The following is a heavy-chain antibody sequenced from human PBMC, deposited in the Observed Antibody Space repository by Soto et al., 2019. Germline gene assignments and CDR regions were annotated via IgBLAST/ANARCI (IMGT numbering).Heavy chain of an antibody. D-gene: IGHD6-13*01. J-gene: IGHJ4*02. CDR3: ASDPDTGSSWYEYAHDY. V-gene: IGHV3-30-3*01. CDR2: ISYDGSNK. CDR1: GFTFSRYA. Sequence: QVQLVESGGGVVQPGRSLRLSCAASGFTFSRYAMHWVRQAPGKGLEWVAVISYDGSNKYYADSVKGRFTISRDNSKNXPYLQMNSLRAEDTAVYYCASDPDTGSSWYEYAHDYWGQGTLVTVSS.